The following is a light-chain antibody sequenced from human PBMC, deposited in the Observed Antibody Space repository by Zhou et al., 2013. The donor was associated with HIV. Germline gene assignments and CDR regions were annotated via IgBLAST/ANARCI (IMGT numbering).Light chain of an antibody. V-gene: IGKV1-5*03. J-gene: IGKJ4*01. CDR2: KAS. CDR3: QQYMSYPLT. CDR1: QISYW. Sequence: DIEMTQSPSTLSASVGDRVTVTCRTSQISYWLAWYQHKAGKAPKLLIQKASILQSGVPSRFSGSGSGTEFTLTISSLQPDDFATYCCQQYMSYPLTFGGGTKVEIK.